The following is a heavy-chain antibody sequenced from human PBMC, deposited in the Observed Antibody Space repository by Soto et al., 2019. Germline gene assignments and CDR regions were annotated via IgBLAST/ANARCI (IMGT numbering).Heavy chain of an antibody. CDR3: AKDCARGIAAADGY. Sequence: QVQLVESGGGVVQPGRSLRLSCAASGFTFSSYGMHWVRQAPGKGLEWVAVISYDGSNKYYADSVKGRFTISRDNSKNTLYLQMNSLRAEDTAVYYCAKDCARGIAAADGYWCQGTLVTVSS. V-gene: IGHV3-30*18. CDR1: GFTFSSYG. CDR2: ISYDGSNK. J-gene: IGHJ4*02. D-gene: IGHD6-13*01.